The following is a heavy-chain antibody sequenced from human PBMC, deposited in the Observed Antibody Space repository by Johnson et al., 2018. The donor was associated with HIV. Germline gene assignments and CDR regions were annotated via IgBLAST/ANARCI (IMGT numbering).Heavy chain of an antibody. CDR1: GFTFDDYG. V-gene: IGHV3-20*04. CDR2: INWNGGST. Sequence: VQLVESGGGVVRPGGSLRLSCAASGFTFDDYGMSWVRQAPGKGLEWVSGINWNGGSTGYADSVKGRFTISRDNAKNSLYLQMNSLRVEDTALYYCAREDEGSTGYYSSGYYPFDIRGQGTVVTVSS. CDR3: AREDEGSTGYYSSGYYPFDI. J-gene: IGHJ3*02. D-gene: IGHD3-22*01.